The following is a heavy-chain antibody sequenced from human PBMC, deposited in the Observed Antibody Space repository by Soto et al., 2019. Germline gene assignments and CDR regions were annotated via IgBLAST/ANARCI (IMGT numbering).Heavy chain of an antibody. CDR2: ITWDSNTI. V-gene: IGHV3-9*01. CDR3: AKGATANIPYYYYYGMDV. Sequence: PGGSLRLSCAASGFTFDDYVMHWVRQAPGKGLEWVSGITWDSNTIGYADSVKGRFTISRDNAKNSLYLQMNSLRAEDTALYYCAKGATANIPYYYYYGMDVWGQGTTVTVSS. J-gene: IGHJ6*02. CDR1: GFTFDDYV. D-gene: IGHD2-21*02.